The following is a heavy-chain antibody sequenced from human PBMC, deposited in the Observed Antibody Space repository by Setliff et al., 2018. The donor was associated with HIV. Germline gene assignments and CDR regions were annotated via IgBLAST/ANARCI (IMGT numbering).Heavy chain of an antibody. V-gene: IGHV1-46*02. CDR3: AREPPRRRGTVTEDY. D-gene: IGHD4-17*01. Sequence: ASVKVSCKTSGYSFNSYYMDWVRQAPGQGLEWMGMINPSGAITNYAQQFQGRVTMTRDTSTSTVYMELSSLRSEDTAVYYCAREPPRRRGTVTEDYWGQGTLVTSPQ. CDR2: INPSGAIT. J-gene: IGHJ4*02. CDR1: GYSFNSYY.